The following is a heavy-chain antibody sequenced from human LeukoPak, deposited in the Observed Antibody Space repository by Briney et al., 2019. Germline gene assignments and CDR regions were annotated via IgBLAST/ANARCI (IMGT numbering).Heavy chain of an antibody. J-gene: IGHJ4*02. Sequence: PGGSLRLSCAASGLTVSSNYMSWVRQAPGKGLEWVSVIYSGGSTYYADSVKGRFTISRDNSKNTLSLQMNSLRAEDTAVYYCARVVGLYGDNGGVGDYWGQGTLVTVSS. CDR2: IYSGGST. CDR3: ARVVGLYGDNGGVGDY. V-gene: IGHV3-66*01. CDR1: GLTVSSNY. D-gene: IGHD3-10*02.